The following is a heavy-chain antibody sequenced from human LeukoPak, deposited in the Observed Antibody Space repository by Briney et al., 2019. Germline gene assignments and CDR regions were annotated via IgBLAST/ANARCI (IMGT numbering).Heavy chain of an antibody. Sequence: PGGSLRLSCAASGFTFSRYSMSWVRQAPGKGLEWVANIKQDGSEKYYVDSVKGRFTISRDNAKNSLYLQMNSLRAEDTAVYYCARDLTIVGATGYWGQGTLVTVSS. CDR3: ARDLTIVGATGY. J-gene: IGHJ4*02. CDR2: IKQDGSEK. CDR1: GFTFSRYS. D-gene: IGHD1-26*01. V-gene: IGHV3-7*01.